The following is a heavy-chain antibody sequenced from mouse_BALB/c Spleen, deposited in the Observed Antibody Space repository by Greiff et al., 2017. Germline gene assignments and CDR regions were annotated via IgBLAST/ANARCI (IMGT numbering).Heavy chain of an antibody. V-gene: IGHV1-26*01. CDR2: INPNNGDT. D-gene: IGHD1-1*01. CDR1: GYTFTDYY. Sequence: EVQLQQSGPELVKPGASVKMSCKASGYTFTDYYMKWVKQSHGKSLEWIGDINPNNGDTFYNQKFKGKATLTVDKSSSTAYMQLNSLTSEDSAVYYCARPIYYYCSSYWYFDVWGAGTTVTVSS. J-gene: IGHJ1*01. CDR3: ARPIYYYCSSYWYFDV.